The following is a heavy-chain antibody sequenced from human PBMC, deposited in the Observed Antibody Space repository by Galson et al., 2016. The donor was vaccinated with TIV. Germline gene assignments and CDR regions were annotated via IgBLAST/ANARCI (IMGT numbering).Heavy chain of an antibody. D-gene: IGHD5-18*01. Sequence: SLRLSCAASGFTFEDYAMHWVRQAPGKGLEWVSGISSNSVYLGYADSVKGRFTISRDNAKNSLDLQMSSLRPEDTALYYCAKGRGYSYGYPQDYYYGMDVWGQGTAVTVSS. CDR2: ISSNSVYL. J-gene: IGHJ6*02. CDR3: AKGRGYSYGYPQDYYYGMDV. V-gene: IGHV3-9*01. CDR1: GFTFEDYA.